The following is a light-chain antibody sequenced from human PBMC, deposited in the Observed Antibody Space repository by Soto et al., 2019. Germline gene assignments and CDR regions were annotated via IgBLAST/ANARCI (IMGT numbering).Light chain of an antibody. CDR2: DAS. CDR1: QSVVTY. CDR3: QQRRAWPRV. Sequence: EIVLTQSPATLSLSPGERATLSCRASQSVVTYLVWYQQKPGQAPRLLIYDASKRAIGIPDRFSGSGSGTDFTLTISSLEPGDSAVYYCQQRRAWPRVFGGGTRME. J-gene: IGKJ4*01. V-gene: IGKV3-11*01.